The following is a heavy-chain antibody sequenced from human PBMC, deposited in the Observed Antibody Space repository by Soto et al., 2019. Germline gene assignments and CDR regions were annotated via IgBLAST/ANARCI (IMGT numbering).Heavy chain of an antibody. CDR2: MSGSGGST. J-gene: IGHJ6*02. CDR1: GFTFSIYA. CDR3: AKVKGDTIFGVVYYYGMDV. D-gene: IGHD3-3*01. Sequence: GGSLRLSCAASGFTFSIYAMSWVRQAPGKGLEWVSAMSGSGGSTYYADSVKGRFTISRDNSKNTLYLQMNSLRAEDTAVYYCAKVKGDTIFGVVYYYGMDVWGQGTTVTVSS. V-gene: IGHV3-23*01.